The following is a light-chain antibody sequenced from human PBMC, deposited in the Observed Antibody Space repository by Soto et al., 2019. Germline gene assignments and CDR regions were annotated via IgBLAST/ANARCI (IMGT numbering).Light chain of an antibody. CDR2: SDN. Sequence: QSVLTQPPSASGTPGQGVTISCSGSSSNIGSNPVSWYQQLPGTAPKSLIYSDNQRPSGVPDRISGSRSGTSASLAISGLQSEDEAEYDCAAWDDSLRGRVFGGGTKVTVL. V-gene: IGLV1-44*01. CDR1: SSNIGSNP. CDR3: AAWDDSLRGRV. J-gene: IGLJ2*01.